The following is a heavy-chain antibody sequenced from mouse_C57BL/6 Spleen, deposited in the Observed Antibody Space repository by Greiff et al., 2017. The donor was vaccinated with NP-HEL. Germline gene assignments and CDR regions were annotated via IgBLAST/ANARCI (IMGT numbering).Heavy chain of an antibody. D-gene: IGHD1-1*01. Sequence: QVQLKQPGAELVMPGASVKLSCKASGYTFTSYWMHWVKQRPGQGLEWIGEIDPSDSYTNYNQKFKGKSTLTVDKSSSTAYMQLSSLTSEDSAVSYCARSDYYGSSCYAMDYWGQGTSVTVSS. CDR3: ARSDYYGSSCYAMDY. J-gene: IGHJ4*01. V-gene: IGHV1-69*01. CDR1: GYTFTSYW. CDR2: IDPSDSYT.